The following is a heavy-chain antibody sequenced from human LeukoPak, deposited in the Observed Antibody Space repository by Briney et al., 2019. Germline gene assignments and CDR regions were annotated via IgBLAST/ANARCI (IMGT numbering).Heavy chain of an antibody. CDR3: ARRVTMVRGVPFYGMDV. Sequence: GESLKISCKGSGYSFTSYWTGWVRQMPGKGLEWMGIIYPGDSDTRYSPSFQGQVTISADKSISTAYLQWSSLKASDTAMYYCARRVTMVRGVPFYGMDVWGQGTTVTVSS. D-gene: IGHD3-10*01. V-gene: IGHV5-51*01. J-gene: IGHJ6*02. CDR2: IYPGDSDT. CDR1: GYSFTSYW.